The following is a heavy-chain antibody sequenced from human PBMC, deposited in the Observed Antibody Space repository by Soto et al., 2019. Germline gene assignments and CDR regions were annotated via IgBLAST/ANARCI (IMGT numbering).Heavy chain of an antibody. Sequence: GGSLRLSCAASGFTFNTFWMSWVRQAPGKGLEWVANIKQGGSGKYYLDSVKGRFTISRDDAKNTLYLQMNSLRAEDTAVYYCAKELGYSSIRRGWFDPWGQGTLVTGSS. D-gene: IGHD6-13*01. CDR2: IKQGGSGK. CDR1: GFTFNTFW. CDR3: AKELGYSSIRRGWFDP. J-gene: IGHJ5*02. V-gene: IGHV3-7*05.